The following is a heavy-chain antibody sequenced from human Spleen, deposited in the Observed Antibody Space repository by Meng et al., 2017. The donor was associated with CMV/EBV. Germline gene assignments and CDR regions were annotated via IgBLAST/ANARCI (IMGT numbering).Heavy chain of an antibody. J-gene: IGHJ4*02. CDR2: IYYTGST. D-gene: IGHD4-17*01. CDR3: AASYGADGGSDY. V-gene: IGHV4-59*01. CDR1: GGSMDTYY. Sequence: TCSVSGGSMDTYYWSWIRQPPGKGLEWIGYIYYTGSTKHTPSLKSRVTISIDTSKKQLSLRLNSVTAADTAVYYCAASYGADGGSDYWGQGTLVTVSS.